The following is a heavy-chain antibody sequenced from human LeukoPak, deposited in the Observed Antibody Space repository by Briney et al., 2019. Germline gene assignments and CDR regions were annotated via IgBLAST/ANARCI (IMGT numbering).Heavy chain of an antibody. CDR1: GFTFDDYG. J-gene: IGHJ4*02. CDR3: ARGGIWYPDY. CDR2: INWNGGDT. D-gene: IGHD2/OR15-2a*01. V-gene: IGHV3-20*04. Sequence: PGGSLRLSCAASGFTFDDYGMIWVRQAPGKGLEGVSRINWNGGDTRYADSVKGRFTISRDNAKNSLYLQMNSLRGEDTAFYYCARGGIWYPDYWGQATLVTVSS.